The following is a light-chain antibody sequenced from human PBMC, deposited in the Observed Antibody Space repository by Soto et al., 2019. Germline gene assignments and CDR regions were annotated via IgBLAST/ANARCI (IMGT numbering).Light chain of an antibody. J-gene: IGKJ1*01. CDR2: WAS. V-gene: IGKV4-1*01. Sequence: DIVMTQSPDSLAVSLGERATINCKSSQSVLYSSNNKNYLAWYQQKPGQPPKLLIYWASTRDSGVPDRFSGSGSGTDFTPTIISLQAEDVAVYYCQQSYSSPWTFGQGTKVEIK. CDR3: QQSYSSPWT. CDR1: QSVLYSSNNKNY.